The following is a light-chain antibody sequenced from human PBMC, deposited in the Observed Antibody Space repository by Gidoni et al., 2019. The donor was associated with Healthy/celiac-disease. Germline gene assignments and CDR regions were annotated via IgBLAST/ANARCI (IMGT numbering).Light chain of an antibody. J-gene: IGKJ2*02. V-gene: IGKV1-39*01. Sequence: DIQMTQSTSSLSASVGDRVTITCRASQSISSELNWYQQKPGKAPKLLIYAASSLQSGVPSRFSGSGSGTDFTLTISSLQPEDFATYYFQQSYSTSLCTFGQGTKLEIK. CDR2: AAS. CDR3: QQSYSTSLCT. CDR1: QSISSE.